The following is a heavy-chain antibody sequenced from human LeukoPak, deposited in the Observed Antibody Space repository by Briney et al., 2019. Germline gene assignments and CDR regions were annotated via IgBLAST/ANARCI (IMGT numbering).Heavy chain of an antibody. D-gene: IGHD3-22*01. CDR3: ARAHYDLHEAFDI. CDR1: GFTFSSYA. CDR2: ISYDGSNK. Sequence: PGGSLRLSCAASGFTFSSYAMHWVRQAPGKGLEWVAVISYDGSNKYYADSVKGRFTISRDNSKNTLYLQMNSLRAEDTAVYYCARAHYDLHEAFDIWGQGTMVTVSS. J-gene: IGHJ3*02. V-gene: IGHV3-30-3*01.